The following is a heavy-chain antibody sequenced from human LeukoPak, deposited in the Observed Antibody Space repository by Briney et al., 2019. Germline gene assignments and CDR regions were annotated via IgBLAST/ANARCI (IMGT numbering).Heavy chain of an antibody. D-gene: IGHD4-23*01. CDR2: MIPNSGNT. Sequence: ASVKVSCKASGYTFTGYYMHWVRQAPGQGLEWMGRMIPNSGNTVYAQKFQGRITITRNTSISIVYMELSSLRSEDTAMYYCARGDGNSGLDYWGQGTLVTVSS. V-gene: IGHV1-8*03. CDR3: ARGDGNSGLDY. J-gene: IGHJ4*02. CDR1: GYTFTGYY.